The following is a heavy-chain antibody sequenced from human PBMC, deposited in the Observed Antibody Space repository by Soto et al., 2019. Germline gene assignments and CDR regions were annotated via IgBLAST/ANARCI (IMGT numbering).Heavy chain of an antibody. CDR1: GDSVSSNSAA. CDR3: ARGTIAVAGTEYYYGMDV. Sequence: SQTLSLTCAISGDSVSSNSAAWNWIRQSPSRGLGWLGRTYYRSKWYNDYAVSVKSRITINPDTSKNQFSLQLNSVTPEDTAVYYCARGTIAVAGTEYYYGMDVWGQGTTVTVSS. V-gene: IGHV6-1*01. J-gene: IGHJ6*02. D-gene: IGHD6-19*01. CDR2: TYYRSKWYN.